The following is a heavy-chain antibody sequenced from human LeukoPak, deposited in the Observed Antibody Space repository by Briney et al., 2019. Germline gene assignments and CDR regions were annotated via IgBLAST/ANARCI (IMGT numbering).Heavy chain of an antibody. V-gene: IGHV3-7*03. CDR2: IKQDGSEK. CDR1: GFTFSSYW. J-gene: IGHJ5*02. D-gene: IGHD2-2*01. CDR3: AKRVVVTAANWFDP. Sequence: GGSLRLSCAASGFTFSSYWMSWVRQAPGKGLERVANIKQDGSEKYYVDSVKGRFTISRDNAKNSLYLQMNSLRAEDTAVYYCAKRVVVTAANWFDPWGQGTLVTVSS.